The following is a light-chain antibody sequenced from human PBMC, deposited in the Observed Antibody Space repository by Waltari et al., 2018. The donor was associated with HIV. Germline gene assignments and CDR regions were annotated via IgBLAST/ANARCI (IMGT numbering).Light chain of an antibody. J-gene: IGLJ2*01. Sequence: QSALTQPASVSGSPGQSITISCTGTISDIGSYNLVSCYQQYPGRAPKLIIYEVSKRPSGVSDRFSGSKSGNRASLTVAGLKVEDEADYYCCSYAGGRVFVLFGGGTRLTV. V-gene: IGLV2-23*02. CDR3: CSYAGGRVFVL. CDR2: EVS. CDR1: ISDIGSYNL.